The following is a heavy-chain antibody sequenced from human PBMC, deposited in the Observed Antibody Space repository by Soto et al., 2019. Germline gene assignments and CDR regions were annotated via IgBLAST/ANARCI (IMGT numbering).Heavy chain of an antibody. CDR1: GFTLSSYW. V-gene: IGHV3-74*01. D-gene: IGHD2-15*01. Sequence: EVQLVESGGGVVQPGGSLRLSCAASGFTLSSYWMHWVRQAPGKGLMWVSHINGDGSDTSYADSVKGRFTISRDNAKNTVYLQMNSLRVEDTAVYYCARDTPTLGVDYWGQGTLVTVSS. CDR3: ARDTPTLGVDY. J-gene: IGHJ4*02. CDR2: INGDGSDT.